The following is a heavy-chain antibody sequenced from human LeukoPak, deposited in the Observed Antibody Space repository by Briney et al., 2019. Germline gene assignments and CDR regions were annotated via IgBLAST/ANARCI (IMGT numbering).Heavy chain of an antibody. CDR2: INSNSGAT. CDR3: ARGPGHTVVVVAAKTVGYMDV. Sequence: ASVKVSCRDSGYTFTGYYMRWVRQAPGQGLEWMGWINSNSGATNYAPKFQGRVTMTRETSISTTYMELTRLTSDDAAVYYCARGPGHTVVVVAAKTVGYMDVWGQGTTVTVSS. D-gene: IGHD2-15*01. CDR1: GYTFTGYY. J-gene: IGHJ6*03. V-gene: IGHV1-2*02.